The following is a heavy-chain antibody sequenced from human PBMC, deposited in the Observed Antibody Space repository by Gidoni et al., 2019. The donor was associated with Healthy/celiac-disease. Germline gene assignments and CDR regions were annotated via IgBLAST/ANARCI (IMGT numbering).Heavy chain of an antibody. CDR2: RWYDGSNK. V-gene: IGHV3-33*01. D-gene: IGHD5-12*01. CDR3: ARDSLEYSGYEVGAFDI. Sequence: QVQLVESGGGVVQPGRSLRLSCAASGFTFSSYGMHWVRQAPGKGMEWVAVRWYDGSNKYYADSVKGRFTISRDNSKNTLYLQMNSLRAEDTAVYYCARDSLEYSGYEVGAFDIWGQGTMVTVSS. CDR1: GFTFSSYG. J-gene: IGHJ3*02.